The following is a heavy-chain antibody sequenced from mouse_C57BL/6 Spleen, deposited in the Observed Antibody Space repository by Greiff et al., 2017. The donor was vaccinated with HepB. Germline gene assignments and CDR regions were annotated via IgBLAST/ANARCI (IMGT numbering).Heavy chain of an antibody. J-gene: IGHJ1*03. CDR1: GFNIKDYY. Sequence: VQLQQSGAELVRPGASVKLSCTASGFNIKDYYMHWVKQRPEQGLEWIGRIDPANGNTKYAPKFQGKATITADTSSNTAYLQLSSLTSEDTAIYYCATTAIYYGNYDWYFDVWGTGTTVTVSS. V-gene: IGHV14-3*01. D-gene: IGHD2-1*01. CDR3: ATTAIYYGNYDWYFDV. CDR2: IDPANGNT.